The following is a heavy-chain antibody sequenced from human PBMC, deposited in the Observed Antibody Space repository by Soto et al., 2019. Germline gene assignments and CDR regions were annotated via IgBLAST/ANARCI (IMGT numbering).Heavy chain of an antibody. J-gene: IGHJ4*02. V-gene: IGHV1-18*04. Sequence: QVQLVQSGAEVKKSGASVKVSCKASGYTFSNYGISWVRQAPGQGLEWMGWIRVYSGDTHYAQNFRGRVTMTADTSTTTAYMDLSNRTSDDTAVYFWARRSGTTIFDFWGPGTLVTVSS. CDR2: IRVYSGDT. CDR1: GYTFSNYG. CDR3: ARRSGTTIFDF. D-gene: IGHD1-1*01.